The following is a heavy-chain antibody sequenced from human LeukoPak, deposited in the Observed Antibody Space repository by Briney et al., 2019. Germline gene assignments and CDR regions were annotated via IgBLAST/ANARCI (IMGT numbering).Heavy chain of an antibody. Sequence: SETLSLTCTVSGGSISSSDYYWGWVRQPPGKGLEWIGSIFYSGSAHCNPSLKSRVTISVDTSKNQFSLKLSSVTAADTAVYYCARDGITGRDAFDIWGQGTMVTVSS. V-gene: IGHV4-39*07. CDR1: GGSISSSDYY. J-gene: IGHJ3*02. D-gene: IGHD1-20*01. CDR3: ARDGITGRDAFDI. CDR2: IFYSGSA.